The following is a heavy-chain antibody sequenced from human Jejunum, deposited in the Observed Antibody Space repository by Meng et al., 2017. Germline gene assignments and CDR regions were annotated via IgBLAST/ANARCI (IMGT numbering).Heavy chain of an antibody. CDR1: GYTFSHYA. J-gene: IGHJ4*02. D-gene: IGHD3-22*01. CDR2: ISVYNDKT. Sequence: QVEVVQSGSELKKPGASVKVSCKASGYTFSHYAINWLRQAPGQGLEWMRRISVYNDKTNYAYKFEGRVTMTTDTSTTTAYMELRNLRSDDTAVYYCARFVSSGYSEAWAYWGQGTLVTVSS. V-gene: IGHV1-18*01. CDR3: ARFVSSGYSEAWAY.